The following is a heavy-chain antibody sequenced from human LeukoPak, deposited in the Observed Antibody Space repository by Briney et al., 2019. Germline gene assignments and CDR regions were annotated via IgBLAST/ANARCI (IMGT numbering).Heavy chain of an antibody. V-gene: IGHV1-8*03. Sequence: ASVKVSCKASGYTFTSYDINWVRQATGQGLEWMGWMNPNSGNTGYAQKFQGRVTITRNTSISTAYMELSSLRSEDTAVYYCARSGAYSSSWYRGFDPWGQGTLVTVSS. CDR2: MNPNSGNT. D-gene: IGHD6-13*01. CDR1: GYTFTSYD. J-gene: IGHJ5*02. CDR3: ARSGAYSSSWYRGFDP.